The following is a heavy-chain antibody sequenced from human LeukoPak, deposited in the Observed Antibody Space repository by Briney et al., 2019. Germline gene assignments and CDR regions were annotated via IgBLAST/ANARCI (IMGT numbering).Heavy chain of an antibody. V-gene: IGHV4-59*08. D-gene: IGHD3-10*01. Sequence: SETLSLTCIVSGGSISSYYWSWIRQPPGKGLEWIGFIYYSGSTNYSPSLKSRVTISVDTSKNQFSLKLTSVTAADTAVYYCARHVALWFGPRGWFDPWGQGTLVTVSS. CDR2: IYYSGST. J-gene: IGHJ5*02. CDR1: GGSISSYY. CDR3: ARHVALWFGPRGWFDP.